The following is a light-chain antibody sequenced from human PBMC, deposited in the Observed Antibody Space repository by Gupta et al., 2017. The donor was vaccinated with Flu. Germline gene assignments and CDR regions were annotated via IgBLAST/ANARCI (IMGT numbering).Light chain of an antibody. CDR1: RSNIGSYD. CDR3: QSYDSLNWV. Sequence: GQRVTISCTGSRSNIGSYDVQWYQQLPGKAPKLLIFDNNHRPSGVPDRFSGSKSGASASLAITGLQSEDEADYYCQSYDSLNWVFGGGTKLTVL. V-gene: IGLV1-40*03. J-gene: IGLJ3*02. CDR2: DNN.